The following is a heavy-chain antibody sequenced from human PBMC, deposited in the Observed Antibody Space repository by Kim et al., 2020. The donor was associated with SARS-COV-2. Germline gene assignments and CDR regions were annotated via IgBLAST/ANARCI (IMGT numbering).Heavy chain of an antibody. CDR1: GGSISSSSYY. J-gene: IGHJ6*02. CDR3: ARDQSSGWYYYYYGMDV. Sequence: SETLSLTCTVSGGSISSSSYYWGWIRQPPGKGLEWIGSIYYSGSTYYNPSLKSRVTISVDTSKNQFSLKLSSVTAADTAVYYCARDQSSGWYYYYYGMDVWGQGTTVTVSS. V-gene: IGHV4-39*07. CDR2: IYYSGST. D-gene: IGHD6-19*01.